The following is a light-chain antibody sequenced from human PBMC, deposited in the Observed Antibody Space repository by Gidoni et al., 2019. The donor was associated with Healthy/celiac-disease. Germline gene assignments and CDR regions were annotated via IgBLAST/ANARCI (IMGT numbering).Light chain of an antibody. CDR2: DVS. CDR1: SGDVGGYTY. V-gene: IGLV2-11*01. Sequence: QSALTQPRSVSGSPGQSVPISCTGTSGDVGGYTYVSWYQQHPGKAPKLMIYDVSKRPSGVPDRFSGSKSGNTASLTISGLQAEDEADYYCCSYAGSYTRVFGGGTKLTVL. J-gene: IGLJ3*02. CDR3: CSYAGSYTRV.